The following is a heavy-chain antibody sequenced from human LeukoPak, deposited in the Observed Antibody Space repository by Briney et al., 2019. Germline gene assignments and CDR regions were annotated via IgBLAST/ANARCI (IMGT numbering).Heavy chain of an antibody. CDR1: GGFISSSSYY. CDR3: ARGQPYDFWSGYAPGWFDP. D-gene: IGHD3-3*01. J-gene: IGHJ5*02. Sequence: SETLSLTCTLSGGFISSSSYYWGWIRQPPGKGLEWIGYIYYTGSTYYNASLKSRVSISIDTSNNHFSLKLSSVTAADTAVYYCARGQPYDFWSGYAPGWFDPWGQGTLVTVSS. CDR2: IYYTGST. V-gene: IGHV4-39*02.